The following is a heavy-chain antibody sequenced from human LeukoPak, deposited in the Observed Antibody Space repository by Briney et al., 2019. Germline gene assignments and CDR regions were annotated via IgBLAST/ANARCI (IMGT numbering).Heavy chain of an antibody. CDR2: IYSGGST. CDR1: GFTVSSNY. Sequence: PGGSLRLSCAASGFTVSSNYMNWVRQAPGKGLEWVSVIYSGGSTYYADSVKGRFTISRDNSKNTLYLQMNSLRAEDTAVYYCTRDGRVAYEMDVWGQGTTVTVSS. D-gene: IGHD2-15*01. V-gene: IGHV3-53*01. CDR3: TRDGRVAYEMDV. J-gene: IGHJ6*02.